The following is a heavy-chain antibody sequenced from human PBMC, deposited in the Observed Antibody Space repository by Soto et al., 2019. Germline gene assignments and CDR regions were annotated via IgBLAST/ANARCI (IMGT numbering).Heavy chain of an antibody. V-gene: IGHV4-34*01. Sequence: SETLSLTCAVYGASLSDNYCNWLRQPPGKGLEWIGEINHSGNTNYNPSLQSRVTISVDTSNKQFSLSLRLVTAADTAVYFCARSIAVPSSHIDHWGQGIRVTVSS. CDR2: INHSGNT. CDR1: GASLSDNY. CDR3: ARSIAVPSSHIDH. J-gene: IGHJ4*02. D-gene: IGHD6-6*01.